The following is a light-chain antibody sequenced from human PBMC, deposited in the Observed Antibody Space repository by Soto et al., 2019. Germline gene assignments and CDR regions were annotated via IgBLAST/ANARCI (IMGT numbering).Light chain of an antibody. CDR3: QPYNNWPLT. Sequence: EIVLTQSPDTLSLSPGERATLSCLASQSVSSYLAWYQQKPGQAPRLLIYDASNKATGIPARFSGSGSGTDFTLTISSLQSEDFAVYYCQPYNNWPLTFGGGTKVDIK. J-gene: IGKJ4*01. V-gene: IGKV3-11*01. CDR1: QSVSSY. CDR2: DAS.